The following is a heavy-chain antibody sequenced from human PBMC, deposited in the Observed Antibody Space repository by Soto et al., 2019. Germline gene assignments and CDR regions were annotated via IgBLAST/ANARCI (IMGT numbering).Heavy chain of an antibody. CDR2: IRNKANNYAT. V-gene: IGHV3-73*02. Sequence: EVQLVESGGGLVQPGGSLKLSCAASGFTFSGSAMHWVRQASGKGLEWVGRIRNKANNYATAYAVSVKGRFTISRDDSSNTAYLQMNGLKTEDTAVYYCARGVYDFWSGHPKGLDYWGQGTVVTVSS. J-gene: IGHJ4*02. CDR1: GFTFSGSA. CDR3: ARGVYDFWSGHPKGLDY. D-gene: IGHD3-3*01.